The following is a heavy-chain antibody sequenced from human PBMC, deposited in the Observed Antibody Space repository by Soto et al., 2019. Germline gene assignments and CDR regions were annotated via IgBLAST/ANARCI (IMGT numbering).Heavy chain of an antibody. CDR1: GFTFSSHG. CDR3: AQDIFSSYYSGMDV. D-gene: IGHD3-9*01. Sequence: QVQLVESGGGVVQPGRSLRLSCAASGFTFSSHGMHWVRQAPGKGLEWVAVISFDGSDSFYADPVKGRFAISRDNSRNTLYLQMSSLRAEDTAVYYCAQDIFSSYYSGMDVWGRGTTVTVSS. V-gene: IGHV3-30*18. CDR2: ISFDGSDS. J-gene: IGHJ6*02.